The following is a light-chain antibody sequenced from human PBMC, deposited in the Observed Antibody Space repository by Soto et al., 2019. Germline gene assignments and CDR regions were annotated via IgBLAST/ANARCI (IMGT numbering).Light chain of an antibody. CDR2: DVN. J-gene: IGLJ3*02. CDR3: CSYAGSYTWV. CDR1: SSDVGTYNY. V-gene: IGLV2-11*01. Sequence: QSVLTQPRSVSGSPGQSVTISCTGTSSDVGTYNYVSWYQQHPGKAPKLMIYDVNKRPSGVPDRFSGSKSGNTASLTISGLQAEDEPDYYCCSYAGSYTWVFGGGTKVTVL.